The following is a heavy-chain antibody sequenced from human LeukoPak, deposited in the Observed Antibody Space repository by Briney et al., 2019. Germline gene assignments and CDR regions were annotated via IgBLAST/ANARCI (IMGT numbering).Heavy chain of an antibody. CDR1: GFTFSSYA. Sequence: GGSLRLSCAASGFTFSSYAMSWVRQAPGKGLEWVSTISGSGGSTYYADSVKGRFTISRDNSKNTLYLQMNSLRAEDTAVYYCAKHRYSNARAYYFDYWGQGTLVTVSS. CDR3: AKHRYSNARAYYFDY. D-gene: IGHD4-11*01. CDR2: ISGSGGST. V-gene: IGHV3-23*01. J-gene: IGHJ4*02.